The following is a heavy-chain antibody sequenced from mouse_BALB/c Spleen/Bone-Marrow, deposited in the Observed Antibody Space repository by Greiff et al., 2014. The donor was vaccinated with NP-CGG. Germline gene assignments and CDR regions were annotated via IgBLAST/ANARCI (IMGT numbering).Heavy chain of an antibody. V-gene: IGHV5-17*02. D-gene: IGHD1-2*01. J-gene: IGHJ2*01. Sequence: VQLQQSGGGLVQPGGSRKLSCAASGFTFSSFGMHWVRQAPEKGLEWVAYISSGSSTIYYADTVKGRFTISRDNPKNTLFLQMTSLRSEDTAMYYCARALITTATYYFDDWGAGTTLTVSS. CDR2: ISSGSSTI. CDR1: GFTFSSFG. CDR3: ARALITTATYYFDD.